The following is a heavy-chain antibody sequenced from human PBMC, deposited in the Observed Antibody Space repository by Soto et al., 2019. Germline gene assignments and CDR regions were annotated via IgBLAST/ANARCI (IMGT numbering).Heavy chain of an antibody. Sequence: QVQLVQSGAEVKKPGSSVKVSCKASGDMFSTYTITWMRQAPGRGLEWVGGIIPRSAKSNYAQKFEGRVTITADESTSTGYMELSSLRSEDTAVYYCAREGLVLVPTTVNSDYYYYAMDVWGQGTTVTVSS. CDR1: GDMFSTYT. CDR2: IIPRSAKS. J-gene: IGHJ6*02. CDR3: AREGLVLVPTTVNSDYYYYAMDV. D-gene: IGHD2-2*01. V-gene: IGHV1-69*12.